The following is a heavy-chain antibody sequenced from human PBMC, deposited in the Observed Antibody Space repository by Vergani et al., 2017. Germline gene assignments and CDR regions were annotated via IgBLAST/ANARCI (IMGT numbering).Heavy chain of an antibody. Sequence: QVQLQESGPGLVKPSETLSLTCTVSGGSISSYYWSWIRQPPGKGLEWIGYIYYSRSTNYNPSLKSRVTISVDTSKNQFSLKLSSVTAADTAVYYCARNPYCGGDCYSDAFDIWAKGQWSPSLQ. V-gene: IGHV4-59*01. CDR2: IYYSRST. J-gene: IGHJ3*02. CDR1: GGSISSYY. D-gene: IGHD2-21*02. CDR3: ARNPYCGGDCYSDAFDI.